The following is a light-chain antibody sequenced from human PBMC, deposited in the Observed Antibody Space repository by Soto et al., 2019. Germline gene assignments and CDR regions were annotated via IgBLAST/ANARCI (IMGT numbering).Light chain of an antibody. V-gene: IGLV2-23*02. CDR2: EVS. CDR3: CSYAGSSTL. J-gene: IGLJ2*01. Sequence: QSVLTQPASVSGSPGQSITNSCTGTSSDVGSYNLVSWYQQHPGKAPKLMIYEVSKRPSGVSNRFSGSKSGNTASLTISGLQAEDEADYYCCSYAGSSTLFGGGTKLTVL. CDR1: SSDVGSYNL.